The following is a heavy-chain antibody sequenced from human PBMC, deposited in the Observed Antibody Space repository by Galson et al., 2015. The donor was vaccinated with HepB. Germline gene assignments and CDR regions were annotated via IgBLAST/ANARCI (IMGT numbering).Heavy chain of an antibody. Sequence: SLRLSCAASGFTFSRHGMHGVRQAPGKGLEWVALIWYDGSNQYYGDSVKGRFTISSDNAKNTLYLQMNSLRAEDTAVYYCAREDPTVAVAVLDYWGQGTLVAVSS. J-gene: IGHJ4*02. CDR3: AREDPTVAVAVLDY. D-gene: IGHD2-2*01. CDR1: GFTFSRHG. CDR2: IWYDGSNQ. V-gene: IGHV3-33*01.